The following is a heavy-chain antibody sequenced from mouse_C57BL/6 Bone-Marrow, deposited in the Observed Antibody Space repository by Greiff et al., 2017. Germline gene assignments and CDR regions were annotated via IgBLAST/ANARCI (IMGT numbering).Heavy chain of an antibody. CDR1: GFTFSDYG. V-gene: IGHV5-17*01. CDR2: ISSGRSTI. Sequence: EVQLQESGGGLVKPGGSLKLSCAASGFTFSDYGMHWVRQAPEKGLEWVAYISSGRSTIYYADTVKGRFTISRDNAKNTLFLQLTSLRSEDTAMYYCARYDWYYAMDYWGQGTSVTVSS. D-gene: IGHD2-12*01. CDR3: ARYDWYYAMDY. J-gene: IGHJ4*01.